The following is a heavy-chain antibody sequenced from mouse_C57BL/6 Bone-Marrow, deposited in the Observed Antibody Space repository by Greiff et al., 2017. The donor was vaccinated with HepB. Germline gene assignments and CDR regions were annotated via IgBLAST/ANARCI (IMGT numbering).Heavy chain of an antibody. CDR1: GFTFSDYY. J-gene: IGHJ1*03. CDR3: AREYYYGSSYVGYWYFDV. D-gene: IGHD1-1*01. V-gene: IGHV5-16*01. CDR2: INYDGSST. Sequence: EVQLVESEGGLVQPGSSMKLSCTASGFTFSDYYMAWVRQVPEKGLEWVANINYDGSSTYYLDSLKSRFIISRDNAKNILYLQMSSLKSEDTATYYCAREYYYGSSYVGYWYFDVWGTGTTVTVSS.